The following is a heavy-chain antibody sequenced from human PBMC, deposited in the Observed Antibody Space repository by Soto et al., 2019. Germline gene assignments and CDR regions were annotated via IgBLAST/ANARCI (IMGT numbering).Heavy chain of an antibody. Sequence: EVQLWESGGGLVQPGGSLRLSCAVSGFTFSSHVMSWVRQAPGKGLEWVSAISGTGGTYYADSVKGRFTISRDNSKNALYLQMNNLRDEDTAVYYCAKDRRGAYCCGGICYSPDYWGQGTLVIVSS. CDR1: GFTFSSHV. J-gene: IGHJ4*02. CDR2: ISGTGGT. V-gene: IGHV3-23*01. CDR3: AKDRRGAYCCGGICYSPDY. D-gene: IGHD2-15*01.